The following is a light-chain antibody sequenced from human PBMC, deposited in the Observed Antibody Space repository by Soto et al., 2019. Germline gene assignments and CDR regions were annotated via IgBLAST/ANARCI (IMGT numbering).Light chain of an antibody. CDR1: TSNIGSNT. CDR2: SHN. CDR3: AAWDDSLNGVV. Sequence: QSVLTQPPSASGTPGQRVTISCPGSTSNIGSNTVNWYHHLPGTAPKLLIYSHNQRPSGVPDRFSGSRSGTSASLAISGLQSDDEADYYCAAWDDSLNGVVFGGGTKLTVL. V-gene: IGLV1-44*01. J-gene: IGLJ2*01.